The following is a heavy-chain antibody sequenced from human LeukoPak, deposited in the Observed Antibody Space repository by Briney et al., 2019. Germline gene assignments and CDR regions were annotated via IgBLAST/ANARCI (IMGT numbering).Heavy chain of an antibody. J-gene: IGHJ4*02. V-gene: IGHV3-9*01. CDR2: ISWNSGSI. CDR3: ARPGGGAIRGYLDY. CDR1: GFTFDDYA. Sequence: GGSLRLSCAASGFTFDDYAMHWVRQAPGKGLEWVSGISWNSGSIGYADSVKGRFTISRDNSKNTVYLQMTSLRSEDTAVYYCARPGGGAIRGYLDYWGQGTLVAVSS. D-gene: IGHD3-10*01.